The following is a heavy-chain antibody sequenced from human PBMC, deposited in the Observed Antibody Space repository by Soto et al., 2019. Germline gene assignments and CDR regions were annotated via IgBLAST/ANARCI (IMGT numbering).Heavy chain of an antibody. V-gene: IGHV1-69*13. J-gene: IGHJ4*02. CDR2: IIPIFGTA. CDR3: TRGEIYSGYADY. Sequence: SVRVSCKASGGTFSSYAISWVRQAPGQGLEWMGGIIPIFGTANYAQKFQGRVTITADESTSTAYMELSSLRSADTAVYFCTRGEIYSGYADYWCQGTLVTVSS. CDR1: GGTFSSYA. D-gene: IGHD5-12*01.